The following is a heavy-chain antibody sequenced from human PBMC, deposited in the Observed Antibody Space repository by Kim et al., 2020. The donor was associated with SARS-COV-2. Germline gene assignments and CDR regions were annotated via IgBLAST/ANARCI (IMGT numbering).Heavy chain of an antibody. D-gene: IGHD6-19*01. J-gene: IGHJ4*02. V-gene: IGHV3-11*04. Sequence: ADAVKGRFTISRDNAKNSLYLQMNSLRAEDTAVYYCARAYSSGWAYFDYWGQGTLVTVSS. CDR3: ARAYSSGWAYFDY.